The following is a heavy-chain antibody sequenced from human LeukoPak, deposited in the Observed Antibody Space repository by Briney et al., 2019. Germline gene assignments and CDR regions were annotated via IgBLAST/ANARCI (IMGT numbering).Heavy chain of an antibody. CDR3: ARRDCDSIKCRGSNWFDP. D-gene: IGHD3-22*01. V-gene: IGHV3-48*01. CDR1: GFTFSGYS. CDR2: ISKSGSTI. Sequence: GRSLRLSCAASGFTFSGYSMNWVRQAPGKGLEWVSYISKSGSTIYYADSVKGRFTISRDNAKNSLYLQMNSLRAEDTAVYYCARRDCDSIKCRGSNWFDPWGQGTLVSVSS. J-gene: IGHJ5*02.